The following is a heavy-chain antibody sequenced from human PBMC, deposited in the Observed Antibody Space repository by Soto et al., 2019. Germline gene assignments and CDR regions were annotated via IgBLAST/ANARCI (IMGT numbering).Heavy chain of an antibody. V-gene: IGHV4-59*01. CDR1: GGSISNYY. CDR2: VSSTGST. J-gene: IGHJ5*02. D-gene: IGHD3-22*01. Sequence: SSETLSLTCTVSGGSISNYYWSWIRQPPGKGLEWIGNVSSTGSTNYNPSLKSRVILSLDTSTSEVSLSLTSVTAADAAVYFCARFSPPRKSYDSNPGWFDPWGQGIMVTVS. CDR3: ARFSPPRKSYDSNPGWFDP.